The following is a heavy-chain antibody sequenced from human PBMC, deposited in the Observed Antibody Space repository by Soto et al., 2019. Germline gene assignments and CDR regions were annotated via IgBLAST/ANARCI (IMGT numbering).Heavy chain of an antibody. CDR2: IYAGNGNT. J-gene: IGHJ6*01. CDR3: AREHTDLHSSGEHHGIGV. V-gene: IGHV1-3*01. Sequence: ASVKVSWKPAGYGFSRCAFHWVRQAPGQALEWIGWIYAGNGNTKYSQTFQGRVTISRDTCASTTYLELGGLTSEDTALYFCAREHTDLHSSGEHHGIGVW. CDR1: GYGFSRCA. D-gene: IGHD6-19*01.